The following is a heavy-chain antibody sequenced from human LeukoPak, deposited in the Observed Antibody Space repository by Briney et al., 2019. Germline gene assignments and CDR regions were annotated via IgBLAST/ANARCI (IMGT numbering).Heavy chain of an antibody. CDR3: ARDLDSSGWSHFQH. D-gene: IGHD6-19*01. CDR1: RYTFTGYY. CDR2: INPNSGGT. J-gene: IGHJ1*01. Sequence: ASVKVSCKASRYTFTGYYMHWVRQAPGQGLEWMGWINPNSGGTNYAQKFQGRVTMSRATSISTAYMDLSRLRSDDTAVYYCARDLDSSGWSHFQHWGQGTLVTVSS. V-gene: IGHV1-2*02.